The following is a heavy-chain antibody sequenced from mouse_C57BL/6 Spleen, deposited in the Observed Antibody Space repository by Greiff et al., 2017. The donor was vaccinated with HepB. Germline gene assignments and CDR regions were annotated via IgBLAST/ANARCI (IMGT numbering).Heavy chain of an antibody. D-gene: IGHD1-1*01. CDR3: ARDLYGSTPFDY. Sequence: VQLQQSGPELVKPGASVKMSCKASGYTFTDYNMHWVKQSHGKSLEWIGYINPNNGGTSYNQKFKGKATLTVNKSSSTAYMELRSLTSEDSAVYYCARDLYGSTPFDYWGQGTTLTVSS. V-gene: IGHV1-22*01. CDR2: INPNNGGT. J-gene: IGHJ2*01. CDR1: GYTFTDYN.